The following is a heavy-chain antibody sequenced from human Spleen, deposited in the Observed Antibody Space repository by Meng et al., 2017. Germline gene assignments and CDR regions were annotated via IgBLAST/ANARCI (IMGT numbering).Heavy chain of an antibody. Sequence: GESLKISCAASGFTFSNYAMSWVRQAPGKGLQWVSAISGSGGSTYYADSVKGRFTISRHNSKNTLYLQMNSLRAEDTAVYYCARDPSPYYDSSGYYSFGYWGQGTLVTVSS. CDR3: ARDPSPYYDSSGYYSFGY. CDR2: ISGSGGST. J-gene: IGHJ4*02. V-gene: IGHV3-23*01. D-gene: IGHD3-22*01. CDR1: GFTFSNYA.